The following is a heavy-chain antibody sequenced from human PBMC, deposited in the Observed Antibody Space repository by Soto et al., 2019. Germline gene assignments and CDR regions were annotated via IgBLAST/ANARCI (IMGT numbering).Heavy chain of an antibody. Sequence: GASVKVSCKASGGTFSSYAISWVRQAPGQGLEWMGGIIPIFGTANYAQKFQGRVTITADESTSTAYMELSSLRSEDTAVYYCARVYYDYVKFTYYFDYWGQGTLVTVSS. CDR1: GGTFSSYA. CDR3: ARVYYDYVKFTYYFDY. J-gene: IGHJ4*02. D-gene: IGHD3-16*01. V-gene: IGHV1-69*13. CDR2: IIPIFGTA.